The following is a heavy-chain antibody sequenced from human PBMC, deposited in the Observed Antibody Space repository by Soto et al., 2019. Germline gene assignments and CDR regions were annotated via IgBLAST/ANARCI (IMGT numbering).Heavy chain of an antibody. V-gene: IGHV3-23*01. CDR3: XKXRYTDGWYQFDX. D-gene: IGHD6-19*01. CDR2: ITGSGGST. Sequence: EVRLLESGGALVQPGGSLRLSCAASGFTFSSYAMSWVRQAPGKGLEWVSVITGSGGSTKYADSVIGRXXXXXXXXXXXXXXXXXXXXXXXXXXYYCXKXRYTDGWYQFDXWGQ. CDR1: GFTFSSYA. J-gene: IGHJ4*02.